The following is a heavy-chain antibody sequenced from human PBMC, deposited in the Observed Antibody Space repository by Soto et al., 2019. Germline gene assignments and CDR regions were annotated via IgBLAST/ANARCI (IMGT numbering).Heavy chain of an antibody. CDR3: ARGPPYYDILTGYYNQTGNWFDP. CDR1: GYTFTGYY. CDR2: INPNSGGT. V-gene: IGHV1-2*04. D-gene: IGHD3-9*01. J-gene: IGHJ5*02. Sequence: ASVKVSCKASGYTFTGYYMHWVRQAPGQGLEWMGWINPNSGGTNYAQKFQGWVTMTRDTSISTAYMELSRLRSDDTAVYYCARGPPYYDILTGYYNQTGNWFDPWGQGTLVTVSS.